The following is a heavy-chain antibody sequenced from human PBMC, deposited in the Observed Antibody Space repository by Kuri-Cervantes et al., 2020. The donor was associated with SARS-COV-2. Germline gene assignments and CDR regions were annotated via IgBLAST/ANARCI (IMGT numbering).Heavy chain of an antibody. Sequence: GESLKISCAACGFTFSSYDMHWVRQATGKGLEWVSAIGTAGDTYYPGSVKGQFTISRENAKNSLYLQMNSLRAEDTAVYYCAKGQDSSRGNWFDPWGQGTLVTVSS. V-gene: IGHV3-13*03. D-gene: IGHD2-2*01. CDR3: AKGQDSSRGNWFDP. CDR1: GFTFSSYD. CDR2: IGTAGDT. J-gene: IGHJ5*02.